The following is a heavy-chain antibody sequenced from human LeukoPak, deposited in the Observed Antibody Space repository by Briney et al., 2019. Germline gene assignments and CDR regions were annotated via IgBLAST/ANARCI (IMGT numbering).Heavy chain of an antibody. J-gene: IGHJ4*02. CDR2: ISAYNGNA. CDR3: ARDPRPNYYGSGSYYPGVDY. CDR1: GYTFTSYG. Sequence: ASVKVSCKASGYTFTSYGISWVRQAPGQGLEWMGWISAYNGNANYAQKLQGRVTMTTDTSTSTAYMELRSLRSDDTAVYYCARDPRPNYYGSGSYYPGVDYWGQGTLVTVSS. V-gene: IGHV1-18*01. D-gene: IGHD3-10*01.